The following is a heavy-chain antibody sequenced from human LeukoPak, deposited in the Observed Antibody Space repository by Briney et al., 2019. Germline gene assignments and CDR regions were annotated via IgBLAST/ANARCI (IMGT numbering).Heavy chain of an antibody. V-gene: IGHV3-23*01. D-gene: IGHD3-10*01. CDR3: AKVLNYYGSGYFDY. J-gene: IGHJ4*02. Sequence: GGSLGLSCAASGFTFSSYAMSWVRQAPGKGLEWVSSISGSGGSTYYADSVKGRFTISRDNSKNTLYLQMNSLRAEDTAVYYCAKVLNYYGSGYFDYWGQGTLVTVSS. CDR2: ISGSGGST. CDR1: GFTFSSYA.